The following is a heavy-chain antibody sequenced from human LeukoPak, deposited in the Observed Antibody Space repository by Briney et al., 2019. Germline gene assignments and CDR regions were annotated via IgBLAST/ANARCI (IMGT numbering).Heavy chain of an antibody. CDR3: ARGVRVPAAPLGWFDP. CDR1: GGSFSGYY. D-gene: IGHD2-2*01. CDR2: INHSGST. J-gene: IGHJ5*02. Sequence: SETLSLTCGVYGGSFSGYYWSWIRQPPGKGLGWIGEINHSGSTNYNPSLKSRVTISVDTSKNQFSLKLSSVPAADTAVYYCARGVRVPAAPLGWFDPWGQGTLVTVSS. V-gene: IGHV4-34*01.